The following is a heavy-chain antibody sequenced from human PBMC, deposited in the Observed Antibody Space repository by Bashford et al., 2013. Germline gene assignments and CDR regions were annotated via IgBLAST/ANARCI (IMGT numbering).Heavy chain of an antibody. J-gene: IGHJ3*02. CDR3: ASTKQWLAFDI. CDR2: CITVGST. D-gene: IGHD6-19*01. V-gene: IGHV4-59*02. Sequence: SSETLSLTCIVSGGSVSSYYWSWIRQPPREGDWSGLGVCITVGSTSYNPSLKSRVTISVDTPKNQFSLKLSSVTAADTAVYYCASTKQWLAFDIWGQGTMVTVSS. CDR1: GGSVSSYY.